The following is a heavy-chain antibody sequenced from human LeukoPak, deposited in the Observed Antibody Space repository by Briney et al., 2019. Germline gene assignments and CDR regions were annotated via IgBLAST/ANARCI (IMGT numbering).Heavy chain of an antibody. CDR3: ARRGTVTYDAFDI. CDR1: GFTFSSYG. D-gene: IGHD4-17*01. V-gene: IGHV3-30*02. J-gene: IGHJ3*02. Sequence: LPGGSLRLSCAASGFTFSSYGMHWVRQAPGKGLEWVAFIRYDGSNKYYADSVKGRFTISRDNSKNTLYLQMNSLRAEDTAVYYCARRGTVTYDAFDIWGQGTMVTVSS. CDR2: IRYDGSNK.